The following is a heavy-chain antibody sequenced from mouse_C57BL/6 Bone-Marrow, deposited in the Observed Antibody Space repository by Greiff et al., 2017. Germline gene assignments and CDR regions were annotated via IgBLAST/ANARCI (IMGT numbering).Heavy chain of an antibody. Sequence: EVKLQESGGGLVQPGGSLSLSCAASGFTFTDYYMSWVRQPPGKALEWLGFIRNKANGYTTEYSASVKGRFTISRDNSQSILYLQMNALRAEDSATYYCARYNDDDGYAMDYWGQGTSVTVSS. J-gene: IGHJ4*01. D-gene: IGHD2-4*01. CDR1: GFTFTDYY. CDR3: ARYNDDDGYAMDY. V-gene: IGHV7-3*01. CDR2: IRNKANGYTT.